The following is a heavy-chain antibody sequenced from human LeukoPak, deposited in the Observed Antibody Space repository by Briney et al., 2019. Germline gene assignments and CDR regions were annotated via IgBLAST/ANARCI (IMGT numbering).Heavy chain of an antibody. D-gene: IGHD1-26*01. CDR3: EREGDVVGATIAS. CDR2: ISHSGST. CDR1: GFSLSSGYY. Sequence: SETLSLTCTVSGFSLSSGYYWGWIRPPPGKGLEWIGSISHSGSTFYNPSLRSRVTISLDTSKNHFSLKLKSVTAADTAVYYCEREGDVVGATIASWGQGTLVTVSS. V-gene: IGHV4-38-2*02. J-gene: IGHJ4*02.